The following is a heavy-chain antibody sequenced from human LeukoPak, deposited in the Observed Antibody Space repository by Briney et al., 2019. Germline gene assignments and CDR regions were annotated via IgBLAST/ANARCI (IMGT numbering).Heavy chain of an antibody. CDR3: ARDIGAAADCNLDY. CDR1: GFTFSSYS. Sequence: PGGSLRLSCAASGFTFSSYSMNWVRQAPGKGLEWVSSISSSSSYIYYADSVKGRFTISRDNAKNSLYLQMNSLRAEDTAVYYCARDIGAAADCNLDYWGQGTLVTVSS. J-gene: IGHJ4*02. CDR2: ISSSSSYI. D-gene: IGHD6-13*01. V-gene: IGHV3-21*01.